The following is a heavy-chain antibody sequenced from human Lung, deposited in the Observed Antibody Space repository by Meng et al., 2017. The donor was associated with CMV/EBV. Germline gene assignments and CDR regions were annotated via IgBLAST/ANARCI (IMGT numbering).Heavy chain of an antibody. D-gene: IGHD6-6*01. CDR1: GFTVSSNY. V-gene: IGHV3-66*02. J-gene: IGHJ4*02. CDR2: IYSGGST. Sequence: GGSLRLXCAASGFTVSSNYMSWVCQAPGKGLEWVSVIYSGGSTYYADSVKGRFTISRDNSKNTLYLQMNSLRAEDTAVYYCARDPIEYSSSVADYWGQGTLVTVSS. CDR3: ARDPIEYSSSVADY.